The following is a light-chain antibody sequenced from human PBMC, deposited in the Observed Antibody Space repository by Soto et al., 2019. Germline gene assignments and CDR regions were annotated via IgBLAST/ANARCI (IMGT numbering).Light chain of an antibody. Sequence: EILLTQSPATLSLSPGETATLSCRASQSVSTYLAWYQQKPGQPPRLLIYDASNRATGVPARFSGSGSGTDFTLTISSLEPEDFAVIYCQQRSNWPLLTFGGGTKVEIK. CDR1: QSVSTY. CDR2: DAS. V-gene: IGKV3-11*01. J-gene: IGKJ4*02. CDR3: QQRSNWPLLT.